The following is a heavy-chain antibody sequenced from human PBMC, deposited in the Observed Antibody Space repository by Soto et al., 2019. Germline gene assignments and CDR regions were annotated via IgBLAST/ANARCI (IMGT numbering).Heavy chain of an antibody. CDR2: ISYDGSNK. Sequence: QVQLVESGGGVVQPGRSLRLSCAASGFTFSSYGMHWVRQAPGKGLEWVAVISYDGSNKYYADSVKGRFTISRDNSKNTLYLQRNSLRAGDTAVYYWAKDSGRPDSGDDGDGGWGNDYWGQGTLVTVSS. D-gene: IGHD4-17*01. J-gene: IGHJ4*02. V-gene: IGHV3-30*18. CDR3: AKDSGRPDSGDDGDGGWGNDY. CDR1: GFTFSSYG.